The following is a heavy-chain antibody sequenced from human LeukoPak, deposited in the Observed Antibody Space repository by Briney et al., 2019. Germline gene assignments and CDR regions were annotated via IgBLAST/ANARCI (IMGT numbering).Heavy chain of an antibody. V-gene: IGHV4-59*01. D-gene: IGHD5-18*01. CDR3: ARDQWIQLWPHGMDV. Sequence: PSETLSLTCTVSGGSISSYYWSWIRQPPGKGLEWIGYIYYSGSTNYNPSLKSRVTISVDTSKNQFSLKLSSVTAADTAVYYCARDQWIQLWPHGMDVWGQGTTVTVS. CDR1: GGSISSYY. CDR2: IYYSGST. J-gene: IGHJ6*02.